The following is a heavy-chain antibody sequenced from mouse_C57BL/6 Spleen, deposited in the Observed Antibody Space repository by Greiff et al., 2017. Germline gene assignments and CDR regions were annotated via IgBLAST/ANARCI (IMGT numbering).Heavy chain of an antibody. V-gene: IGHV1-22*01. J-gene: IGHJ3*01. CDR2: INPNNGGT. Sequence: VQLQQSGPELVKPGASVKMSCKASGYTFTDYNMHWVKQSHGKSLEWIGYINPNNGGTSYNQKFKGKATLTVNKPSSTAYMELRSLTSEDSAVYYGARGGLLRSPFAYWGQGTLVTVSA. CDR1: GYTFTDYN. D-gene: IGHD1-1*01. CDR3: ARGGLLRSPFAY.